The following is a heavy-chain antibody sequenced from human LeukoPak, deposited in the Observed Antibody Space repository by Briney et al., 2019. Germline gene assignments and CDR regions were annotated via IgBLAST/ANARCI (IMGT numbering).Heavy chain of an antibody. J-gene: IGHJ4*02. CDR2: IKPDGSEK. D-gene: IGHD1-1*01. CDR3: ATGGHYHGD. V-gene: IGHV3-7*05. Sequence: GGSLRLSCVGSTFTLSSHWMSWVRQAPGKGPEWVANIKPDGSEKTYVESVKGRFTISRDNTKNSVYLQMNSLRVEDTAVYHCATGGHYHGDWGQGTLATVSS. CDR1: TFTLSSHW.